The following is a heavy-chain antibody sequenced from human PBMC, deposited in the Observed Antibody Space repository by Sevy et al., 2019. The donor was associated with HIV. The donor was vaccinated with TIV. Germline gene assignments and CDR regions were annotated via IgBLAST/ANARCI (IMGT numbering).Heavy chain of an antibody. D-gene: IGHD3-10*01. J-gene: IGHJ4*02. Sequence: ASVKVSCKASGYTFTSYGIRWVRQAPGQGLEWMGWISAYNGNTNYAQKLQGRVTMTTDTSTSTAYMELRSLRSDDTAVYYCARSEVRGVIMLPTFDYWGQGTLVTVSS. CDR3: ARSEVRGVIMLPTFDY. CDR2: ISAYNGNT. CDR1: GYTFTSYG. V-gene: IGHV1-18*01.